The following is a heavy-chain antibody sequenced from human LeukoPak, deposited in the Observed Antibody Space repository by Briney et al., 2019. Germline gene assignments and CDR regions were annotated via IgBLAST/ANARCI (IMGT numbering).Heavy chain of an antibody. Sequence: ASVKVSCKASGYTFTGYYMHWVRQAPGQGLEWMGWINPNSGGTNYAQKFQGRVTMTRDTSTSTAYMELSRLRSDDTAVYYCAREVYYDILTGPSYYYMDVWGKGTTVTVSS. CDR3: AREVYYDILTGPSYYYMDV. CDR1: GYTFTGYY. V-gene: IGHV1-2*02. CDR2: INPNSGGT. J-gene: IGHJ6*03. D-gene: IGHD3-9*01.